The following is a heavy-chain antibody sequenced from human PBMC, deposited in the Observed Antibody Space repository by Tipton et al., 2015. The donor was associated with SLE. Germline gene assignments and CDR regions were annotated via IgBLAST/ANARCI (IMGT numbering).Heavy chain of an antibody. CDR2: IYTSENT. Sequence: TLSLTCTVSGGSVNTYYWSWIRQPPGKGLEWIGYIYTSENTNYNPSLKSRVSVSLDRSKNQFSLKLSSVTAADTAVYYCAGTYWGKESDAFDIWGQGTMVTVSS. CDR3: AGTYWGKESDAFDI. CDR1: GGSVNTYY. D-gene: IGHD7-27*01. J-gene: IGHJ3*02. V-gene: IGHV4-4*09.